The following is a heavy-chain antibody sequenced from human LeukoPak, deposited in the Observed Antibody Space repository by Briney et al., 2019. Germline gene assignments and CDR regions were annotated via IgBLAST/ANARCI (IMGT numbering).Heavy chain of an antibody. V-gene: IGHV4-59*12. Sequence: SETLSLTCTVSGGSISSYYWSWIRQPPGKGLEWIGYIYYSGSTNYNPSLKSRVTISVDKSKNQFSLKLSSVTAADTAVYYCARENPELYGDYIDYWGQGTLVTVSS. D-gene: IGHD4-17*01. CDR2: IYYSGST. J-gene: IGHJ4*02. CDR1: GGSISSYY. CDR3: ARENPELYGDYIDY.